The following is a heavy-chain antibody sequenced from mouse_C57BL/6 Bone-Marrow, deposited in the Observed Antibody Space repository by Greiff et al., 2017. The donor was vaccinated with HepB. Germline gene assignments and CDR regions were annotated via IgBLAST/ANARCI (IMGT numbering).Heavy chain of an antibody. CDR2: IDPETGGT. CDR3: TRSLRPFDY. CDR1: GYTFTDYE. Sequence: QVQLQQSGAELVRPGASVTLSCKASGYTFTDYEMHWVKQTPVHGLEWIGAIDPETGGTAYNQKFKGKAILTADKSSSTAYMELRSLTSEDSAVYYCTRSLRPFDYWGQGTTLTVSS. D-gene: IGHD2-12*01. J-gene: IGHJ2*01. V-gene: IGHV1-15*01.